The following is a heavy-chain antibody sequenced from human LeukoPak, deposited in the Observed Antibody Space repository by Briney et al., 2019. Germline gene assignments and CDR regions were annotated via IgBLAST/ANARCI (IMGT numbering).Heavy chain of an antibody. D-gene: IGHD3-10*01. CDR1: GYSFTGFY. J-gene: IGHJ4*02. Sequence: GASVKVSCKPSGYSFTGFYLHWVRQAPGQGLEWMGWINPSTGGTNYAQNFQGRVTMTRDTSINTAYMELSRLRSDDTALYYCARAPLRGSGSYHDYWGQGTLVTVSS. CDR2: INPSTGGT. CDR3: ARAPLRGSGSYHDY. V-gene: IGHV1-2*02.